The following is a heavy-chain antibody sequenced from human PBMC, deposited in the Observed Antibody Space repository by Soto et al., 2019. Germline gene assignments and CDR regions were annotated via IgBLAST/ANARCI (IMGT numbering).Heavy chain of an antibody. J-gene: IGHJ4*02. V-gene: IGHV4-59*01. CDR2: TYYSGST. CDR1: GGSISSYC. D-gene: IGHD6-6*01. CDR3: ARLGEQLVAFDY. Sequence: SETLSLTCTVSGGSISSYCWSWIRQPPGKGLEWIGYTYYSGSTNYNPSLKSRVTISVDTSKNQFSLKLSSVTAADTAVYYCARLGEQLVAFDYWGQGTLVTVSS.